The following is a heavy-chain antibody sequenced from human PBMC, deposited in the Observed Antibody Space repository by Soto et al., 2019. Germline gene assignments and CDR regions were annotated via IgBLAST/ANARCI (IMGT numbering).Heavy chain of an antibody. CDR1: GFTFSSYG. CDR3: AKDEFNYYDSSGYSSDY. CDR2: ISYDGSNK. J-gene: IGHJ4*02. V-gene: IGHV3-30*18. D-gene: IGHD3-22*01. Sequence: GGSLRLSCAASGFTFSSYGMHWVRQAPGKGLEWVAVISYDGSNKYYADSVKGRFTISRDNSKNTLYLQMNSLRAEDTAVYYCAKDEFNYYDSSGYSSDYWAQGTLVTVSS.